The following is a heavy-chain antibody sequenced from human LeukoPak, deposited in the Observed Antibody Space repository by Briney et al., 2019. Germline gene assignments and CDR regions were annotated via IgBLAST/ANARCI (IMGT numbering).Heavy chain of an antibody. D-gene: IGHD6-13*01. CDR1: GGSISSGSYY. CDR3: ARGPSPAAAGI. J-gene: IGHJ4*02. Sequence: SETLSLTCTVSGGSISSGSYYWSWIRQPAGKGLEWIGRIYTSGSTTCNPSLKSRVTISVDTSKNQFSLKLSSVTAADTAVYYCARGPSPAAAGIWGQGTLVTVSS. CDR2: IYTSGST. V-gene: IGHV4-61*02.